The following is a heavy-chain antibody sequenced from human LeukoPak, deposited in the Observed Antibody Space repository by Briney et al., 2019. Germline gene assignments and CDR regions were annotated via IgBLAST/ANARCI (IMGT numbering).Heavy chain of an antibody. Sequence: PGGSLRLSCGASGFKFSDYWMHWVRQGPGKGLVWVSRISPDGSETSYADSVKGRFTISRDNAKNTLYLQMNGLRVEDTAVFYCAHSWLPTGDWGQGTLVTVSS. J-gene: IGHJ4*02. D-gene: IGHD6-19*01. V-gene: IGHV3-74*01. CDR3: AHSWLPTGD. CDR2: ISPDGSET. CDR1: GFKFSDYW.